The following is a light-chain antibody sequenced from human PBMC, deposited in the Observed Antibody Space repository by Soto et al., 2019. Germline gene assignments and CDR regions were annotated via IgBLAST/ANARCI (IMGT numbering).Light chain of an antibody. V-gene: IGLV2-23*02. Sequence: QSALAQPASVSGSPGQSITISCTGTSSDVGSYNLVSWYQQHPGKAPKLMIYEVSKRPSGVSNRFSGSKSGNAASLTTSGLQAEDEAAYYCCSYAGSSTFFGPGTKVTVL. CDR3: CSYAGSSTF. J-gene: IGLJ1*01. CDR2: EVS. CDR1: SSDVGSYNL.